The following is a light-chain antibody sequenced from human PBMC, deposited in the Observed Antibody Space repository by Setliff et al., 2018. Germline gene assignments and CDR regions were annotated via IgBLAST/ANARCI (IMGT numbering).Light chain of an antibody. V-gene: IGLV2-14*03. CDR2: AVS. Sequence: QSVLTQPASVSGSPGQSITISCSGTSSGVGSYDLVSWYQQHPGKAPKLIIYAVSDRPSGVSNRFSGSKSGNTASLTISGLQTEDEADYYCNAYTSGSTYVFGTGTKVTVL. CDR1: SSGVGSYDL. CDR3: NAYTSGSTYV. J-gene: IGLJ1*01.